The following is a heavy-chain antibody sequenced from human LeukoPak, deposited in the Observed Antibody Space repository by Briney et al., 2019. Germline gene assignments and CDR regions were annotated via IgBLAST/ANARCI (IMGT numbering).Heavy chain of an antibody. D-gene: IGHD3-3*01. CDR2: IYYSGST. V-gene: IGHV4-30-4*08. J-gene: IGHJ6*03. CDR3: AGATISYYMDV. Sequence: SETLSLTCAVYGGSFSGYYWSWIRQPPGKGLEWIGYIYYSGSTYYNPSLKSRVTISVDTSKNQFSLKLSSVTAADTAVYYCAGATISYYMDVWGKGTTVTVSS. CDR1: GGSFSGYY.